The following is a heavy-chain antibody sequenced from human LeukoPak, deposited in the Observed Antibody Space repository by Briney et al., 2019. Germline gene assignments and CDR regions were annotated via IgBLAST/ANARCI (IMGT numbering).Heavy chain of an antibody. D-gene: IGHD2-2*02. Sequence: GGSLRLSCAASGFTFSSYAMSWVRQPPGKGLEWVSAISGSGGSTYYPDSVKGRFTISRDNSKNTLYLQMNSLRAEDTAVYYCAKGPTKGYCSSTSCYIVDWFDPWGQGTLVTVSS. CDR3: AKGPTKGYCSSTSCYIVDWFDP. J-gene: IGHJ5*02. CDR2: ISGSGGST. CDR1: GFTFSSYA. V-gene: IGHV3-23*01.